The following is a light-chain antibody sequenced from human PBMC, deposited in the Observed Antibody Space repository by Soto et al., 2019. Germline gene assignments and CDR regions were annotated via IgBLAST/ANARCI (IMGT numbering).Light chain of an antibody. CDR2: GAS. Sequence: IVLTQSPGTLSLSPWERATLSCRASQSVSSSYLAWYQQKPGQAPRLLIYGASSRATGIPDRFSGSGSGTDFTLTISRLEPEDFAVYYCQQNDSSPSWTFGQGTKVDIK. V-gene: IGKV3-20*01. CDR1: QSVSSSY. CDR3: QQNDSSPSWT. J-gene: IGKJ1*01.